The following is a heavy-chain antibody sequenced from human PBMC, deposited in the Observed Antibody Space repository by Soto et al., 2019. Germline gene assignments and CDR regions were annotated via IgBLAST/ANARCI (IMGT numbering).Heavy chain of an antibody. V-gene: IGHV3-21*01. D-gene: IGHD2-8*01. CDR1: GFTFSSYS. CDR3: ARDRGCTNGVCYVFDY. CDR2: ISSSSSYI. J-gene: IGHJ4*02. Sequence: GESLKISCAASGFTFSSYSMNWVRQAPGKGLEWVSSISSSSSYIYYADSVKGRFTISRDNAKNSLYLQMNSLRAEDTAVYYCARDRGCTNGVCYVFDYWGQGTLVTVSS.